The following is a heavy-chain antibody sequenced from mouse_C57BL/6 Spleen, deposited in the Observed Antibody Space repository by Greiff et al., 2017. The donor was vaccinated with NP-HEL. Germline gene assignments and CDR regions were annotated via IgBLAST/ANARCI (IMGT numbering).Heavy chain of an antibody. CDR3: ARRDDYDGRFAY. CDR1: GYTFTSYG. D-gene: IGHD2-4*01. CDR2: IYPRSGNT. J-gene: IGHJ3*01. Sequence: VKVVESGAELARPGASVKLSCKASGYTFTSYGISWVKQRTGQGLEWIGEIYPRSGNTYYNEKFKGKATLTADKSSSTAYMELRSLTSEDSAVYFCARRDDYDGRFAYWGQGTLVTVSA. V-gene: IGHV1-81*01.